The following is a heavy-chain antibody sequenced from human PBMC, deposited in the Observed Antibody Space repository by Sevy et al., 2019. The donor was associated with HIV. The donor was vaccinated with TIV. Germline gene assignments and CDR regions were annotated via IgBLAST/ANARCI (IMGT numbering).Heavy chain of an antibody. D-gene: IGHD2-2*01. CDR3: ARHCSGTSCSHAFDI. J-gene: IGHJ3*02. CDR2: INHRGST. Sequence: SETLSLTCAVDGGSFSGYYWSWIRQPPGKGLEWIGEINHRGSTNYNPSLKSRVTISGDTSKNQFSLKLSSVTAADTAVYYCARHCSGTSCSHAFDIWGQGTMVTVSS. V-gene: IGHV4-34*01. CDR1: GGSFSGYY.